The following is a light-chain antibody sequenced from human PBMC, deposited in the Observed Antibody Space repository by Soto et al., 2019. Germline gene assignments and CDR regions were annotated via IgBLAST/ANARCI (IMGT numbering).Light chain of an antibody. CDR3: AAWDDNLNGRV. CDR2: YDN. V-gene: IGLV1-44*01. CDR1: NSNVGSNT. J-gene: IGLJ1*01. Sequence: QSVLTQPPSASGTPGQRVTISCSGSNSNVGSNTVNWYQQLPGTAPKLLIYYDNLRPSGVPDRISGSKSGNSASLAISGLQSDDEADYYCAAWDDNLNGRVFGTGTKLTVL.